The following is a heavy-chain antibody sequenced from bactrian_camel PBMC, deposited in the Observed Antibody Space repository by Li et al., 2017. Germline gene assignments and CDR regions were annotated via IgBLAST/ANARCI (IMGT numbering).Heavy chain of an antibody. CDR1: GFTVSSYD. CDR2: TNIGGRTT. V-gene: IGHV3S1*01. D-gene: IGHD2*01. CDR3: AADRSGYCVSYDY. J-gene: IGHJ4*01. Sequence: VESGGGLVQPGGSLRLSCAASGFTVSSYDMYWIRQARGKGLEWVSLTNIGGRTTYYADSVKGRFTVSRDNAKNTVYLTMNSLKPEDTAVYYCAADRSGYCVSYDYWGQGTQVTVS.